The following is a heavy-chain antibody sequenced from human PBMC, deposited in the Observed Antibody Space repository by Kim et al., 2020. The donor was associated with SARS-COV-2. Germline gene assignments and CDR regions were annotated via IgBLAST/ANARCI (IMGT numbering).Heavy chain of an antibody. J-gene: IGHJ4*02. CDR1: GGSISSGGYY. D-gene: IGHD2-2*01. Sequence: SETLSLTCTVSGGSISSGGYYWSWIRQHPGKGLEWIGYIYYSGSTYYNPSLKSRVTISVDTSKNQFSLKLSSVTAADTAVYYCASVVPAATHNSEYYFDYWGQGTLVTVSS. CDR2: IYYSGST. CDR3: ASVVPAATHNSEYYFDY. V-gene: IGHV4-31*03.